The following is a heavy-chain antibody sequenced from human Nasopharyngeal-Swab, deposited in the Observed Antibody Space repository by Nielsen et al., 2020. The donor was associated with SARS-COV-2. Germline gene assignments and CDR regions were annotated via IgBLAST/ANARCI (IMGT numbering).Heavy chain of an antibody. J-gene: IGHJ6*02. CDR3: AKDRDSGDDSEEYYHYYGMDV. Sequence: GESLKISCAASGFTFSNFAMSWVRQAPGKGLEWVSVISGDSDSTYYTDSVRGRFTISRDNSKNTLNLQMNNLRAEDTAIYYYAKDRDSGDDSEEYYHYYGMDVWGQGAPVTVSS. CDR2: ISGDSDST. CDR1: GFTFSNFA. D-gene: IGHD5-12*01. V-gene: IGHV3-23*01.